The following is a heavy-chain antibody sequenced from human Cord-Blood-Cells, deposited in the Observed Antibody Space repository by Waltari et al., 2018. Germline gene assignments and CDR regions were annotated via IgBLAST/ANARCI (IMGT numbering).Heavy chain of an antibody. CDR1: GFTFSSYW. D-gene: IGHD1-26*01. Sequence: EVQLVESGGGLVQPGGSLRLSCAASGFTFSSYWMSLVRQAPGKGLEWVANIKQDGSENYYVDSVKGRFTISRDNAKNSLYLQMNSLRAEDTAVYYCARDRKVGATDYWGQGTLVTVSS. CDR3: ARDRKVGATDY. V-gene: IGHV3-7*01. CDR2: IKQDGSEN. J-gene: IGHJ4*02.